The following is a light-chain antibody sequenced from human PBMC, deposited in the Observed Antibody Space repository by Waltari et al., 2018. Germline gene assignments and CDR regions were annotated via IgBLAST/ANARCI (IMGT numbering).Light chain of an antibody. CDR1: QRISNW. Sequence: DIQMTQSPSTLSASVGDRVTITCRPSQRISNWLAWYQQKPGKAPKLLIYKASSLESGVPSRFSGSGSETEFTLTISSLQPDDFATYYCQNYNSYSGTFGPGTKVEI. J-gene: IGKJ1*01. CDR2: KAS. CDR3: QNYNSYSGT. V-gene: IGKV1-5*03.